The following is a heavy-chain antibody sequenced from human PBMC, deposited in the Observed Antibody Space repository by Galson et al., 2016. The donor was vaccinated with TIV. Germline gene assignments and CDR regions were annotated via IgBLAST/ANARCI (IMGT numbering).Heavy chain of an antibody. Sequence: SLRLSCAASGFTFSSYSMHWVRQAPGKGLEGVAGISSDGSKMYAASVRGRFTISRDNAKNTLSLQMNSLRIEDTAVYYCAREVTMSALWEKWFDSWAQGTLFTVS. J-gene: IGHJ5*01. D-gene: IGHD4-17*01. V-gene: IGHV3-30*14. CDR2: ISSDGSK. CDR1: GFTFSSYS. CDR3: AREVTMSALWEKWFDS.